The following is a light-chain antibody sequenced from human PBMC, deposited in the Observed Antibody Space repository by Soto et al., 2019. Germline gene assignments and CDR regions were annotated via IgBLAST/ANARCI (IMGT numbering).Light chain of an antibody. Sequence: DIQMTQSPSTLSASVGDRVTITCRASQDISGWLAWYQQKPGKAPKVLIYDASSLESGVPLRFSGSGSGTEFTLTITSLQPDDLATYYCQQYKNYSPLTFGGGTKVDIK. J-gene: IGKJ4*01. V-gene: IGKV1-5*01. CDR1: QDISGW. CDR2: DAS. CDR3: QQYKNYSPLT.